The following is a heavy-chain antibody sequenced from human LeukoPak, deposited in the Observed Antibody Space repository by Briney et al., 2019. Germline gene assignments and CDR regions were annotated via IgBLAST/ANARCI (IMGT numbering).Heavy chain of an antibody. J-gene: IGHJ5*02. Sequence: SETLSLTCTVSGGSVSSNRFYWGWIRQPPGKGLDWIGSMYYNGGTYYNPSLKSRVTISADTYKNLVSLKLSSVTAADTAVYYCARDPDYYDDSGYTWGQGTLVTVPS. D-gene: IGHD3-22*01. CDR1: GGSVSSNRFY. CDR2: MYYNGGT. V-gene: IGHV4-39*07. CDR3: ARDPDYYDDSGYT.